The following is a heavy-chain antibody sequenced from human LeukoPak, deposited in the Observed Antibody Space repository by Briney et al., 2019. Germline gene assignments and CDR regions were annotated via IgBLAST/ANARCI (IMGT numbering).Heavy chain of an antibody. Sequence: PSETLSLTCTVSGGSVSSGCYYWSWIRQPPGKGLEWIGYISYSGSTNYNPSLKSRVTISVDTSKNQFSLKLRSLTAADTAVYYCARVGSGTSHDYWGQGTLVTVSS. J-gene: IGHJ4*02. CDR2: ISYSGST. D-gene: IGHD3-10*01. CDR3: ARVGSGTSHDY. CDR1: GGSVSSGCYY. V-gene: IGHV4-61*01.